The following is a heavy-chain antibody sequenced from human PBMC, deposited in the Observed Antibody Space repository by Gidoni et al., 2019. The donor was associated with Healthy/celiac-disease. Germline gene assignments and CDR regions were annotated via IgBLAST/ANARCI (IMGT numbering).Heavy chain of an antibody. CDR3: ARGAEKGGAFDI. D-gene: IGHD1-26*01. Sequence: QVQLQESGPGLVKPSAPLSFTCTVSGGSISSHYWSWIRQPPGKGLEWIGYIYYSGSTNYNPSLKSRVTISVDTSKNQFSLKLSSVTAADTAVYYCARGAEKGGAFDIWGQGTMVTVSS. CDR1: GGSISSHY. CDR2: IYYSGST. V-gene: IGHV4-59*11. J-gene: IGHJ3*02.